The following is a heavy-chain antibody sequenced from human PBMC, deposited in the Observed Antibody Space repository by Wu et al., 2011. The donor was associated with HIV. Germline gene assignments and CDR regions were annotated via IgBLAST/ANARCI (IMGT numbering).Heavy chain of an antibody. CDR2: IIPIFGAA. CDR3: ARDLGGDEDY. V-gene: IGHV1-69*14. Sequence: QVQLVQSGAEVQRPGSSVKVSCWASGDTLSSYGVVWVRQAPGQGLEWMGGIIPIFGAAKYAQKFQGRVTITADKSTSTAYMELSSLTSEDTAVYYCARDLGGDEDYWGQGTLVTVSS. J-gene: IGHJ4*02. D-gene: IGHD2-21*01. CDR1: GDTLSSYG.